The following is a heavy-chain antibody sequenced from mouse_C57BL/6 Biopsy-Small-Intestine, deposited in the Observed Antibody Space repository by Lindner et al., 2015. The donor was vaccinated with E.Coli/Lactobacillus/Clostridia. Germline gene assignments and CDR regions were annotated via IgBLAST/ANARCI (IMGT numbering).Heavy chain of an antibody. D-gene: IGHD2-14*01. CDR1: GYSFTGHN. Sequence: VQLQESGPELVKPGASVKISCKASGYSFTGHNMHWVKQSHGKSLEWIGNINPYYGSTSYNQKFKGKATLTVDKSSSTAYMQLNSLTSEDSAVYYCARSGVRLGMDYWGQGTSVTVSS. V-gene: IGHV1-39*01. J-gene: IGHJ4*01. CDR3: ARSGVRLGMDY. CDR2: INPYYGST.